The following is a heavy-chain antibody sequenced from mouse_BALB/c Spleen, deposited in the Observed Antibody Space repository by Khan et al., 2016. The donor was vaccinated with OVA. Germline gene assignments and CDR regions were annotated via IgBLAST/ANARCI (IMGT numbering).Heavy chain of an antibody. V-gene: IGHV1-63*02. Sequence: QVQLQQSGAELVRPGTSVKMSCKAAGYTFTKYWIGWVKQRPGHGLEWIGDIYPGSGNTNYNEKFKGKATLTADTSFSTVYMQLNSLTSEDSAVYYCARPYYYGSSYATMDDWGQGTSVTVSS. CDR2: IYPGSGNT. J-gene: IGHJ4*01. D-gene: IGHD1-1*01. CDR1: GYTFTKYW. CDR3: ARPYYYGSSYATMDD.